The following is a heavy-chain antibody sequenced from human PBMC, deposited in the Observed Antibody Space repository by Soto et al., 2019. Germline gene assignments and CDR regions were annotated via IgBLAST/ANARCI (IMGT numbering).Heavy chain of an antibody. CDR3: ARAYFCGGSCPGGNAEYFQH. D-gene: IGHD2-15*01. CDR1: GYALTGYD. J-gene: IGHJ1*01. V-gene: IGHV1-2*04. CDR2: INPNSGGT. Sequence: ASVNVSCKACGYALTGYDMHWVRQAPGQGLEWMGWINPNSGGTNYAQKFQGWVTMTRDTSISTAYMELSRLRSDDTAVYYCARAYFCGGSCPGGNAEYFQHWGQGTLVTVSS.